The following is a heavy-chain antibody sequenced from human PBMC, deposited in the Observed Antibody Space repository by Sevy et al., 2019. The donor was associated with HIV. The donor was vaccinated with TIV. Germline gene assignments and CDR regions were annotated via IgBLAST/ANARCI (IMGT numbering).Heavy chain of an antibody. CDR3: AKAGCSSTSCYPSYYYYYGMDV. D-gene: IGHD2-2*01. CDR2: ISGSGGST. V-gene: IGHV3-23*01. J-gene: IGHJ6*02. CDR1: GFTFSSYA. Sequence: GGSLRLSCAASGFTFSSYAMSWVRQAPGKGLEWVSAISGSGGSTYYADSVKGRFTISRDNSKNTLYLQMNSLRAEDTAVYYCAKAGCSSTSCYPSYYYYYGMDVWGQGTTVTVSS.